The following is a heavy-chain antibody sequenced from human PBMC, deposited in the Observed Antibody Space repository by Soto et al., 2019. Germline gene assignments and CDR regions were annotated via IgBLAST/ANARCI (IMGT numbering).Heavy chain of an antibody. CDR3: ARSMTTVVTLDY. Sequence: ETLSLTCTVSGGSISSSSYYWGWIRQPPGKGLEWIGSIYYSGSTYYNPSLKSRVTISVDTSKNQFSLKLSSVTAADTAVYYCARSMTTVVTLDYWGQGTLVTVS. J-gene: IGHJ4*02. CDR2: IYYSGST. V-gene: IGHV4-39*01. D-gene: IGHD4-17*01. CDR1: GGSISSSSYY.